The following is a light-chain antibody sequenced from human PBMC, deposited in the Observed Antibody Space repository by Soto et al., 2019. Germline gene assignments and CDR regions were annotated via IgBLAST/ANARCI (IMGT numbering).Light chain of an antibody. J-gene: IGKJ5*01. V-gene: IGKV3-11*01. CDR3: QQRSNWPTIT. Sequence: EIVFTQSPATPWLSPGERATLSGRASPSVSSYLAWYQQKPGQAPRLLIYDASNRATGIPARFSGSGSGTDFTLTTSRLQPEDFAVYYCQQRSNWPTITLGNGTRLE. CDR1: PSVSSY. CDR2: DAS.